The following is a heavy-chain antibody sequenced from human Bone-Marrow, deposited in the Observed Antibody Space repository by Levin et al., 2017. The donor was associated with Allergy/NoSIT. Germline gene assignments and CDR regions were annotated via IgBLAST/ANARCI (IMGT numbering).Heavy chain of an antibody. D-gene: IGHD2-21*02. J-gene: IGHJ4*02. CDR2: FFYTGST. CDR1: GDSLNGFY. CDR3: ARSLPDDSSFFFDN. V-gene: IGHV4-59*01. Sequence: SETLSLTCSVSGDSLNGFYWNWLRQPPGKGLEWIGYFFYTGSTYYNPSLQERVLITVDPSKNQFSLKMSSVTAADTAVYYCARSLPDDSSFFFDNWGQGTLVTVSS.